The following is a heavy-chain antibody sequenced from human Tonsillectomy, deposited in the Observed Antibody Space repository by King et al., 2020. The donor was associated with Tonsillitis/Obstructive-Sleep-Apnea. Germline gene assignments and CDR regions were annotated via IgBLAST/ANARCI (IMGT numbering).Heavy chain of an antibody. CDR2: LSRSGAST. V-gene: IGHV3-23*04. J-gene: IGHJ4*02. CDR3: AKAPREILGYFDN. D-gene: IGHD1-26*01. CDR1: GFTFTTYA. Sequence: VQLVESGGGLVQPGGSLRLSCAASGFTFTTYAMSWVRQAPGKGLEWVSALSRSGASTYYADSVKGRFTIARDNSKNTLYLQMNSLRAEDTAIYYCAKAPREILGYFDNWGQGTLVTVSS.